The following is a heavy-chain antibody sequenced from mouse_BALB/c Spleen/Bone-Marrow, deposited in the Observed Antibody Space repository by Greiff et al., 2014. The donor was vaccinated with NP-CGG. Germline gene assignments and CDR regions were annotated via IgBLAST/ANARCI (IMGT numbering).Heavy chain of an antibody. D-gene: IGHD1-1*01. CDR2: INPSSAYT. CDR1: GFTFTRYT. V-gene: IGHV1-4*01. Sequence: LVESGAELARPGASVKMSRQASGFTFTRYTMHWEKQRPGQGLEWIGYINPSSAYTNYNQKFKDKATLTADKSSGTAYMQLSSLTSEDSAVYYCTIRYYAMDYWGQGTSVTVSS. J-gene: IGHJ4*01. CDR3: TIRYYAMDY.